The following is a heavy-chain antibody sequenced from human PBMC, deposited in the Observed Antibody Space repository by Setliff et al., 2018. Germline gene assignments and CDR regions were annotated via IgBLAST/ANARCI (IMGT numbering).Heavy chain of an antibody. CDR2: IHHSGGT. V-gene: IGHV4-34*01. J-gene: IGHJ4*02. D-gene: IGHD3-3*01. CDR1: GGSFSGYY. Sequence: SETLSLTCAVSGGSFSGYYWSWIRQRPGKGLEWIGEIHHSGGTSYNPSLKSRVTISIDTSKNQFSLNLNSVTAADTAVYFCARTTHYDFWSGYLYWGQGTLGTVSS. CDR3: ARTTHYDFWSGYLY.